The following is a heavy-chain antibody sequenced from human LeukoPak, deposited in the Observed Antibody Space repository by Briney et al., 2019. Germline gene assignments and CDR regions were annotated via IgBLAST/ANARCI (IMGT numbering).Heavy chain of an antibody. J-gene: IGHJ4*02. V-gene: IGHV5-51*01. CDR2: IYPSDSDT. CDR3: ARVSRDFWSGSVDY. Sequence: GESLKISCKGSGYSFTTYWIGWVRQMPGKGLEWMGIIYPSDSDTRYSPSFQGQVTISVDKSISTAYLQWSSLKASDTAMYYCARVSRDFWSGSVDYWGQGTLVTVSS. CDR1: GYSFTTYW. D-gene: IGHD3-3*01.